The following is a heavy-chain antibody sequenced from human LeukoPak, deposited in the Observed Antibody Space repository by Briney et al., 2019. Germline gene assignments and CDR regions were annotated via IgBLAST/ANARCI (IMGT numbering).Heavy chain of an antibody. CDR1: GFTFSSYG. D-gene: IGHD2-21*01. CDR3: ARGIDYGDY. Sequence: GGSLRLSCAASGFTFSSYGMHWVRQAPGKGLEWVANIKQDGSEKYYVDSVKGRFTISRDNAKNSLYLQMNSLRAEDTAVYYCARGIDYGDYWGQGTLVTVSS. V-gene: IGHV3-7*01. CDR2: IKQDGSEK. J-gene: IGHJ4*02.